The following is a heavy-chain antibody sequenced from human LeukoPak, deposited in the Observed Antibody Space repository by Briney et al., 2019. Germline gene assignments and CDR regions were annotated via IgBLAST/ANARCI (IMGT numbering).Heavy chain of an antibody. J-gene: IGHJ4*02. CDR2: INNSGSI. V-gene: IGHV4-34*01. CDR3: ARDGLRRRMMIAFGGGGQFDY. Sequence: PSETLSLTCAVYGGSFSGYYWNWPRQPPGKGLEWIGEINNSGSINYNPSLKSRVTISVDTSKNQFSLKLSSVTAADTAVYYCARDGLRRRMMIAFGGGGQFDYWGQGTLVTVSS. D-gene: IGHD3-16*01. CDR1: GGSFSGYY.